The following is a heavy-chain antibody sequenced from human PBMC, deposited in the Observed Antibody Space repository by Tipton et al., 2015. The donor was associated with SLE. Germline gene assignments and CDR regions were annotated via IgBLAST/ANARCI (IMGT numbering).Heavy chain of an antibody. V-gene: IGHV4-61*10. CDR3: ARVPYSSGWTRWAFDI. CDR1: GGSISSGSYY. J-gene: IGHJ3*02. CDR2: IYYSGST. D-gene: IGHD6-19*01. Sequence: LRLSCTVSGGSISSGSYYWSWIRQPAGKGLEWIGYIYYSGSTNYNPSLKSRVTISVDTSKNQFSLKLSSVTAADTAVYYCARVPYSSGWTRWAFDIWGQGTMVTVSS.